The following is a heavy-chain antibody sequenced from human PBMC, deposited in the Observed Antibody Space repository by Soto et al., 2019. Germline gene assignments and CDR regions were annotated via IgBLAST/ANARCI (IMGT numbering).Heavy chain of an antibody. Sequence: EVRLVESGGGLVQPGGSLRLSCAASGFTFGDHYMDWVRQAPGKGLEWVARSRNRQTGYTIEYAASVEGRFTISRAESGSSVILQMNGLKTEDTAVYYRGSSQRTGRRWAHYWGQGIRVTVSS. V-gene: IGHV3-72*01. CDR3: GSSQRTGRRWAHY. J-gene: IGHJ4*02. CDR1: GFTFGDHY. CDR2: SRNRQTGYTI. D-gene: IGHD6-13*01.